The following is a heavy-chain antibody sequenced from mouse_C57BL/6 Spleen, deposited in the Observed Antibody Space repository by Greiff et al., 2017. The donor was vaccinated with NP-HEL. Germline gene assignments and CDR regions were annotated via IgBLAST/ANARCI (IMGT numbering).Heavy chain of an antibody. CDR1: GFTFTDYY. J-gene: IGHJ2*01. D-gene: IGHD2-2*01. V-gene: IGHV7-3*01. Sequence: VKLMESGGGLVQPGGSLSLSCAASGFTFTDYYMSWVRQPPGKALEWLGFIRNKANGYTTEYSASVKGRFTISRDNSQSILYLQMNALRAEDSATYYCARLGGYDYFDYWGQGTTLTVSS. CDR3: ARLGGYDYFDY. CDR2: IRNKANGYTT.